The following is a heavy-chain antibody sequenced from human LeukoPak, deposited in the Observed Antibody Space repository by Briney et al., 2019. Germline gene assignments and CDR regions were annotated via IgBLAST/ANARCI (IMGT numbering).Heavy chain of an antibody. CDR3: ARGRYDYVWGSYRSPFDY. J-gene: IGHJ4*02. V-gene: IGHV4-59*01. Sequence: SETLSLTCTVSGGSISSYYWSWIRQPPGKGLEWIGYIYYSGSTNYNPSLKSRVTISVDTSKNQFSLKLSSVTAADTAVYYCARGRYDYVWGSYRSPFDYWGQGTLVTVSS. CDR1: GGSISSYY. D-gene: IGHD3-16*02. CDR2: IYYSGST.